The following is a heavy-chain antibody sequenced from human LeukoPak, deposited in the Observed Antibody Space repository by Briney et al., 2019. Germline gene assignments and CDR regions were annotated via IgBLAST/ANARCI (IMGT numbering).Heavy chain of an antibody. Sequence: GASVKVSCKASGYTFTDYYIFWVRQAPGQGLEWMGWINPNSGGTKYAQKFQGRVTMTRDTSISTAYMELTSLRSDDTAVYYCARGGSGSNSYSGLDPWGQGTLVTVSP. V-gene: IGHV1-2*02. D-gene: IGHD6-13*01. CDR2: INPNSGGT. CDR1: GYTFTDYY. J-gene: IGHJ5*02. CDR3: ARGGSGSNSYSGLDP.